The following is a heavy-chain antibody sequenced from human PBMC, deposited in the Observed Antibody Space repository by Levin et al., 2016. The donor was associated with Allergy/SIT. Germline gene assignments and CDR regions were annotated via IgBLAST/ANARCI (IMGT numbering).Heavy chain of an antibody. D-gene: IGHD5-18*01. Sequence: GGSLRLSCAASGFTFSGSAMHWVRQASGKGLEWVGRIRSKANSYATAYAASVKGRFTISRDDSKNTAYLQMNSLKTEDTAVYYCTLYRDTAMGSRAFDIWGQGTMVTVSS. V-gene: IGHV3-73*01. CDR3: TLYRDTAMGSRAFDI. J-gene: IGHJ3*02. CDR1: GFTFSGSA. CDR2: IRSKANSYAT.